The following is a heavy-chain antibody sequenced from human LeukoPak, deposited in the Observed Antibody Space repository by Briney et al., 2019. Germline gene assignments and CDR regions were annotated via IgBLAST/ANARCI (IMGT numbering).Heavy chain of an antibody. CDR3: ARTEKEMATIGFDY. V-gene: IGHV3-33*01. D-gene: IGHD5-24*01. CDR1: GLTFSSYG. CDR2: IWYDGSNK. J-gene: IGHJ4*02. Sequence: PGGSLRLSCAASGLTFSSYGMHWVRQAPGKGLEWVAVIWYDGSNKYYADSVKGRFTISRDNSKNTLYLQMNSLRAEDTAVYYCARTEKEMATIGFDYWGQGTLVTVSS.